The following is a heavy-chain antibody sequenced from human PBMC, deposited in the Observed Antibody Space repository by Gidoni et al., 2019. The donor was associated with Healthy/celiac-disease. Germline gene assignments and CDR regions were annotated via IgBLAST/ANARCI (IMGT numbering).Heavy chain of an antibody. CDR3: ARGHSGNWGWFDP. V-gene: IGHV3-48*03. D-gene: IGHD1-26*01. J-gene: IGHJ5*02. CDR1: GFTFSSYE. Sequence: EVQLVESGGGLVQPGGSLRLSCAASGFTFSSYEMNWVRQAPGKGLEWVSYISSSGSTIYYADSVKGRFTISRDNAKNSLYLQMNSLRAEDTAVYYCARGHSGNWGWFDPWGQGTLVTVSS. CDR2: ISSSGSTI.